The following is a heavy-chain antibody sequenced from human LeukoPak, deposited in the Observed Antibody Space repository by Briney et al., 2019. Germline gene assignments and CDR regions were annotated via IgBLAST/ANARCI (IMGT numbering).Heavy chain of an antibody. V-gene: IGHV3-9*01. J-gene: IGHJ4*02. D-gene: IGHD5-12*01. CDR1: GFTFDDYA. CDR3: AKDVGSGYDYSFDY. CDR2: ISWNSISI. Sequence: SLRLSCAASGFTFDDYAMHWVRQAPGRGLEWVSSISWNSISIGYADSVKGRFTISRDNAKNSLYLQLNSLRVEDTALYYCAKDVGSGYDYSFDYWGQGTLVTVSS.